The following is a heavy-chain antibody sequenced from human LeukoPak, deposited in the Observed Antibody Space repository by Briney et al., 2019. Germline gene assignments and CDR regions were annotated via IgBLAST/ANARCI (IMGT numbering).Heavy chain of an antibody. Sequence: PGGSLRLSCAASGFTFSSYAMSWVRQAPGKGLEWVSAISGSGGSTYYADSVKGRFTISRDNSKNTLYLQMNSLRAEDTAVYYCAKGIAVAAPTGYYFDYWGQGTLVTVSS. V-gene: IGHV3-23*01. CDR3: AKGIAVAAPTGYYFDY. D-gene: IGHD6-19*01. CDR1: GFTFSSYA. CDR2: ISGSGGST. J-gene: IGHJ4*02.